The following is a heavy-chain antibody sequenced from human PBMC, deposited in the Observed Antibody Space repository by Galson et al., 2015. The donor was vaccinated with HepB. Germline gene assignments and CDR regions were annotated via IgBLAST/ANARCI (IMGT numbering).Heavy chain of an antibody. V-gene: IGHV3-21*01. Sequence: LRLSCAASGFTFSSYSMNWVRQAPGKGLEWVSSISSSSSYIYYADSVKGRFTISRDNAKNSLYLQMNSLRAEDTAVYYCARVPSYDSSGYYWYFDLWGRGTLVTVSS. CDR1: GFTFSSYS. CDR2: ISSSSSYI. D-gene: IGHD3-22*01. CDR3: ARVPSYDSSGYYWYFDL. J-gene: IGHJ2*01.